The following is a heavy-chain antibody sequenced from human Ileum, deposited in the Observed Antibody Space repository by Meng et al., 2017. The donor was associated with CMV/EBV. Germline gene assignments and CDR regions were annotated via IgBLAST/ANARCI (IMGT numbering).Heavy chain of an antibody. D-gene: IGHD3-9*01. CDR3: AKEQSYYDILTGYYGHGMDV. CDR1: GFTFSSHW. Sequence: GESLKISCAASGFTFSSHWMHWVRQGPGKGLVAVSRINTDGSYVMYADSVKGRFTISRDKSKNTLYLQMNSLRAEDTAVYYCAKEQSYYDILTGYYGHGMDVWGQGTTVTVSS. CDR2: INTDGSYV. V-gene: IGHV3-74*03. J-gene: IGHJ6*02.